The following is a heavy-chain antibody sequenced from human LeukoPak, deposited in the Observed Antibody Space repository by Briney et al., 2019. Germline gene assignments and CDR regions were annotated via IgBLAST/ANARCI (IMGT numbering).Heavy chain of an antibody. Sequence: PGGSLRLSCAASGFTFSSYAMSWVRQAPGKGLEWVSAISGSGGSAYYADSVKGRFTISRDNSKNTLYLQMNSLRVEDTAVYYCAKDLEAGTLAYWGQGTLVTVSS. CDR2: ISGSGGSA. V-gene: IGHV3-23*01. D-gene: IGHD6-19*01. CDR1: GFTFSSYA. CDR3: AKDLEAGTLAY. J-gene: IGHJ4*02.